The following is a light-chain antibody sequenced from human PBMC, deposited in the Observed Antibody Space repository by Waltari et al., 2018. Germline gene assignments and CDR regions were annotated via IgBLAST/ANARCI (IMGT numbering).Light chain of an antibody. V-gene: IGKV3-11*01. CDR3: QHRGNWPLLA. CDR1: QSVGRF. CDR2: DAS. Sequence: EIVLAQSPATLSFSPGESATLSCRASQSVGRFFAWYQRKPGQAPRLLIYDASDRATGTPARFSGSGSGTDFTLTISSLEPEDFAVYYCQHRGNWPLLAFGQGTRLEIK. J-gene: IGKJ5*01.